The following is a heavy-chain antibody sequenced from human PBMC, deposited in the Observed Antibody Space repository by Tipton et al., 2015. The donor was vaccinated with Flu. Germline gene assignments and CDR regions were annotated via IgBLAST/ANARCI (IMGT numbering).Heavy chain of an antibody. CDR2: IWYDGSNK. J-gene: IGHJ4*02. CDR3: AKEVGGLGEFPKPQDY. V-gene: IGHV3-33*06. CDR1: GFTFSSYG. D-gene: IGHD3-10*01. Sequence: SLRLSCAASGFTFSSYGMHWVRQAPGKGLEWVAVIWYDGSNKYYADSVKGRFTISRDNSKNTLYLQMNSLRAEDTAVYYCAKEVGGLGEFPKPQDYWGQGTLVTVSS.